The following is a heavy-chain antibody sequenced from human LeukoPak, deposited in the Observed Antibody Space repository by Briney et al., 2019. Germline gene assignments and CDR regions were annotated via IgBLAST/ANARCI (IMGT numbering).Heavy chain of an antibody. J-gene: IGHJ4*02. CDR2: IYHSGST. D-gene: IGHD1-20*01. CDR1: GYSLSSGYY. CDR3: ARHVTGQFDY. V-gene: IGHV4-38-2*01. Sequence: SETLSLTCAVSGYSLSSGYYWGWSRQPPGKGLGWIGSIYHSGSTYYNRFLKSRVTISVGPSKHQFCRKLSSVTAADTAVYYCARHVTGQFDYWGQGTLVTVSS.